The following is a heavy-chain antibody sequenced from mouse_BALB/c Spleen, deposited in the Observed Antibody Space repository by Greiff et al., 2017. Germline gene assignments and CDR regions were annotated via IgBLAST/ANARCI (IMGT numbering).Heavy chain of an antibody. J-gene: IGHJ2*01. Sequence: QVQLKQSGAELVRPGVSVKISCKGSGYTFTDYAMHWVKQSHAKSLEWIGVISTYYGDASYNQKFKGKATMTVDKSSSTAYMELARLTSEDSAIYYCARTTTVVATGYFDYWGQGTTLTVSS. CDR3: ARTTTVVATGYFDY. CDR1: GYTFTDYA. V-gene: IGHV1S137*01. CDR2: ISTYYGDA. D-gene: IGHD1-1*01.